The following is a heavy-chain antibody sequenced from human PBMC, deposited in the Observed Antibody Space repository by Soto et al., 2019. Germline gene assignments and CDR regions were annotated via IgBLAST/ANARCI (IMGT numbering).Heavy chain of an antibody. Sequence: AGGSLRPSCAASGFTFSSYGMHWVRQASGKGLEWVADISYDGNNKYYADSVKGRITITRDNSKNTLYLQMNSLRAEDTALYYCAKGRSYYYYYGVDVWGQGTTVTVSS. V-gene: IGHV3-30*18. CDR1: GFTFSSYG. CDR3: AKGRSYYYYYGVDV. J-gene: IGHJ6*02. CDR2: ISYDGNNK.